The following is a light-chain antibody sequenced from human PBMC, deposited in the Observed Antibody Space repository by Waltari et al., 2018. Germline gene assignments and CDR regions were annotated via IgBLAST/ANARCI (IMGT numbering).Light chain of an antibody. Sequence: EIVLTQSPGTLSLSPGETGTLSCRASQTVNDNFLAWYQQTPGQHPRLLRYEPSSPAAGTPDRFTGSGSGTDFTLTISSLEPEDFAVYYCQQYGSPPFTFGPGT. CDR1: QTVNDNF. V-gene: IGKV3-20*01. CDR3: QQYGSPPFT. J-gene: IGKJ3*01. CDR2: EPS.